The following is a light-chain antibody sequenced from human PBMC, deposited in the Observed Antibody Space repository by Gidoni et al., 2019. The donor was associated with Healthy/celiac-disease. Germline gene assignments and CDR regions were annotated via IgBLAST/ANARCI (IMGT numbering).Light chain of an antibody. CDR2: DDS. Sequence: SYVLTQPPSVSVAPGLTARITWGGNNIGSKSVHGYQQKPGQTPVLVVYDDSDRPSGIPERFSGYNSGNTATLTISRVEAGEEADYYCQVWDSSSDHPDVVFGGGTKLTFL. CDR3: QVWDSSSDHPDVV. CDR1: NIGSKS. J-gene: IGLJ2*01. V-gene: IGLV3-21*02.